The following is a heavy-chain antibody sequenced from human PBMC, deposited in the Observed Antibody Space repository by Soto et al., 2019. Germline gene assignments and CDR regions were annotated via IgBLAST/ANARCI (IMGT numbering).Heavy chain of an antibody. Sequence: PGDSLKISCKGSGYSFTSYWISWVRQMPGKGLEWMGRIDPSDSYTNYSPSFQGHVTISADKSISTAYLQWSSLKASDTAMYYCARQEIGTILYGMDVWGQGTTVTVSS. V-gene: IGHV5-10-1*01. CDR2: IDPSDSYT. J-gene: IGHJ6*02. CDR1: GYSFTSYW. CDR3: ARQEIGTILYGMDV. D-gene: IGHD3-3*01.